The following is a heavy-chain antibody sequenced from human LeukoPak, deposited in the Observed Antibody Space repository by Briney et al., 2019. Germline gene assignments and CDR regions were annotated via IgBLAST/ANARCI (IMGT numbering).Heavy chain of an antibody. CDR1: GGSIRSTSYY. CDR3: ARGLIAARGNWFDP. D-gene: IGHD6-6*01. J-gene: IGHJ5*02. Sequence: PSETLSLTCTVSGGSIRSTSYYWGWIRQPPGKGLEWIGSVYYSGSTYYNPSLKSRVTISVDTSKNQFSLKLSSVTAADTAVYYCARGLIAARGNWFDPWGQGTLVTVSS. V-gene: IGHV4-39*07. CDR2: VYYSGST.